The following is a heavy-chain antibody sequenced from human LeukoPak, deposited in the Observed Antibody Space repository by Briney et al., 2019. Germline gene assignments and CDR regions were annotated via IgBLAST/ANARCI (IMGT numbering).Heavy chain of an antibody. D-gene: IGHD3-10*01. CDR2: IYSGGST. Sequence: GGSLRLSCAASGFTVSSNYMSWVRQAPGKGLEWVSVIYSGGSTYYADSVKGRFTISRDNSKNTLYLQMNSLRAEDTAVYYCASAMVRGVFDYWGQGTLVTVYS. CDR1: GFTVSSNY. V-gene: IGHV3-53*01. J-gene: IGHJ4*02. CDR3: ASAMVRGVFDY.